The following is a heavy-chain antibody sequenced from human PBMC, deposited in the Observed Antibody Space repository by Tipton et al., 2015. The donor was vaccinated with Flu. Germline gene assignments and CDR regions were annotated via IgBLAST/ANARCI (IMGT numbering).Heavy chain of an antibody. Sequence: GSLRLSCAASGFTFSSYWMHWVRQAPGKGLVWVSRINSDGNSTTYADSVKGRFTISRDNAKNTLYLQMNSLRAEDTAVYYCARRAASIAAAGTSGYFDLWGRGTLVTVSS. D-gene: IGHD6-13*01. J-gene: IGHJ2*01. CDR2: INSDGNST. CDR3: ARRAASIAAAGTSGYFDL. V-gene: IGHV3-74*01. CDR1: GFTFSSYW.